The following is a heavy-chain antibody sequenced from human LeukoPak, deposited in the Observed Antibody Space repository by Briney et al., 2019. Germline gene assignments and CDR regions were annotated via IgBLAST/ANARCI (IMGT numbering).Heavy chain of an antibody. D-gene: IGHD2-2*01. Sequence: PGGSLRLSCAASGFTFSAYYMSWIRQAPGKGLEWVSYISSSGSIIYYADSVKGRFTISRDNAKNSLYLQMNSLRAEDTAVYYCARDFVEVHINWFDPWGQGTLVTVSS. V-gene: IGHV3-11*04. J-gene: IGHJ5*02. CDR1: GFTFSAYY. CDR3: ARDFVEVHINWFDP. CDR2: ISSSGSII.